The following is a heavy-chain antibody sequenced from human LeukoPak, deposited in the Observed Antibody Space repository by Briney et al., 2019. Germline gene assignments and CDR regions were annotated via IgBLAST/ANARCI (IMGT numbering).Heavy chain of an antibody. J-gene: IGHJ6*02. CDR1: GGTFSSYA. CDR3: AFGDSSSWSPYYYGMDV. V-gene: IGHV1-69*01. Sequence: SVMVSCKASGGTFSSYAISWVRQAPGQGLEWMGGIIPIFGTANYAQKFQGRVTITADESTSTAYMELSSLRSEDTAVYYCAFGDSSSWSPYYYGMDVWGQGTTVTVSS. CDR2: IIPIFGTA. D-gene: IGHD6-13*01.